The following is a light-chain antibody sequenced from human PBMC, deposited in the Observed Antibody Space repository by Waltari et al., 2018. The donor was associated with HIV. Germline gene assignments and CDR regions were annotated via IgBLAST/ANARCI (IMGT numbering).Light chain of an antibody. CDR1: DCIGNN. CDR3: HQHNYSPRS. V-gene: IGKV3-15*01. CDR2: GAS. Sequence: VMTQSPATLSVSPGGSATISCRTSDCIGNNLTWYQQRPGQAPRVLIYGASTRAPGIPGRITGSGSGTEFTLTINNLQPEDTAVYYCHQHNYSPRSFGQGTRVDLK. J-gene: IGKJ1*01.